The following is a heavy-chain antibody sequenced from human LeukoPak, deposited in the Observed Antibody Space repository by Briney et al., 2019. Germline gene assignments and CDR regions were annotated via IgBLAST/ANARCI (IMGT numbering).Heavy chain of an antibody. J-gene: IGHJ5*02. D-gene: IGHD6-19*01. V-gene: IGHV3-21*01. Sequence: GGSLRLSCAASGFTFSSYSMNWVRQAPGKELEWVSCISSSSYIYYADSVKGRFTISRDNAKNSVYLQMNSLRAGDTAVYYCARDYSSGWLNWFDPWGQGTPVIVSS. CDR2: ISSSSYI. CDR3: ARDYSSGWLNWFDP. CDR1: GFTFSSYS.